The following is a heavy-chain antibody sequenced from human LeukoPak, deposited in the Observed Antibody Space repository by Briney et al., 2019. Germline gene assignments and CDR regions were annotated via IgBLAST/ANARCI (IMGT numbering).Heavy chain of an antibody. V-gene: IGHV3-48*03. CDR3: ARDASGWSYNWFDP. D-gene: IGHD6-19*01. J-gene: IGHJ5*02. CDR1: GFTFSSYE. Sequence: PGGSLRLSCAASGFTFSSYEMNWVRQAPGKGREGVSYISSSGSTIYYADSVKGRFTISRDNAKNSLYLQMNSLRAEDTAVYYCARDASGWSYNWFDPWGQGTLVTVSS. CDR2: ISSSGSTI.